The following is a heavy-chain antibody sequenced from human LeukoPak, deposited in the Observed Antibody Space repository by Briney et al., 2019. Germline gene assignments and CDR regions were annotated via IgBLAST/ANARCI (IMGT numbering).Heavy chain of an antibody. CDR1: GFTFSNYG. D-gene: IGHD1-20*01. J-gene: IGHJ4*02. Sequence: GGSLRLSCAGSGFTFSNYGMHWVRQAPGKGLEWVTLISYDGSNKYYADSVKGRYTISRDNSKNTLYLQMNSLRAEDTAVYYCAKAGNAYNCTPFDQWGQGTLVTVSS. V-gene: IGHV3-30*18. CDR2: ISYDGSNK. CDR3: AKAGNAYNCTPFDQ.